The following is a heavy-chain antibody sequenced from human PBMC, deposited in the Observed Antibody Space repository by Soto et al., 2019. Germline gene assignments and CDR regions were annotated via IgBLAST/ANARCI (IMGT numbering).Heavy chain of an antibody. Sequence: QVQLVQSGAEVKKPGSSVKVSCKASGGTFSSYAISWVRQAPGQGLEWMGGIIPIFGTANYAQKFQARVTCTADEPTSKGNRGGGSLRSEDTAVYYCARVGGKCQQFGRGCFVPWGRGTMVTVS. CDR1: GGTFSSYA. CDR3: ARVGGKCQQFGRGCFVP. CDR2: IIPIFGTA. J-gene: IGHJ5*02. D-gene: IGHD3-10*01. V-gene: IGHV1-69*01.